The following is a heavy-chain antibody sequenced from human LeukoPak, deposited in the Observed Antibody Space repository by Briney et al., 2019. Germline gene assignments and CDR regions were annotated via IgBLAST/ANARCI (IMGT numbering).Heavy chain of an antibody. CDR3: ARRANSGFDAFDI. CDR2: IYYSGST. V-gene: IGHV4-59*01. D-gene: IGHD3-22*01. CDR1: GGSHSSYY. Sequence: PSETLSLTCTVSGGSHSSYYWSLIRQPPGKGLEWIGYIYYSGSTNYNPSLKSRVTISVDTSKNQFSLKLSSVTAADTAVYYCARRANSGFDAFDIWGQGTMVTVSS. J-gene: IGHJ3*02.